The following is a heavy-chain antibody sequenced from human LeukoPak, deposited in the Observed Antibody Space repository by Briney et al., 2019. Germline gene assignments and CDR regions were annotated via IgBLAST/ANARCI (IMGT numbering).Heavy chain of an antibody. Sequence: GASVKVSRKASGYTFTSYAMHWVRQAPGQRLEWMGWINAGNGNTKYTQKFQGRVTITRDTSASTAYMELSSLRSEDTAVYYCARDPSGDYGWYFDLWGRGTLVTVSS. V-gene: IGHV1-3*01. CDR1: GYTFTSYA. CDR2: INAGNGNT. D-gene: IGHD4-17*01. J-gene: IGHJ2*01. CDR3: ARDPSGDYGWYFDL.